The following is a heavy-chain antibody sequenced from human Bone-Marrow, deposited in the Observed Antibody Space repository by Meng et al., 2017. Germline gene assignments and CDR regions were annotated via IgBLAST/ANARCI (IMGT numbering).Heavy chain of an antibody. Sequence: LWVAWFLKASKTQAATGTVYGVSFRCYFWSWSRKPPGQGLEWCGESKQSRSTNYHPSLNSRVLICVDTSKNQFSLKLSSVTAADTAVYYCARAPTSGQWLARKFDNWGQGTLVTVSS. J-gene: IGHJ4*02. CDR2: SKQSRST. CDR1: GVSFRCYF. V-gene: IGHV4-34*01. CDR3: ARAPTSGQWLARKFDN. D-gene: IGHD6-19*01.